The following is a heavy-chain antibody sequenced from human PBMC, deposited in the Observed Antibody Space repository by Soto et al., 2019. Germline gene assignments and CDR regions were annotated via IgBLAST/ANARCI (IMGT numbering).Heavy chain of an antibody. CDR3: AHTIGSSSVGEIDY. D-gene: IGHD6-6*01. Sequence: SGPTLVNSTQTLTLTCTFSGFSLSTSGVGVGWIRQPPGKALEWLALIYWNDDKRYSPSLKSRLTITKDTSKNQVALTMTNMDTEDTATYYCAHTIGSSSVGEIDYWGQGTLVTVSS. CDR1: GFSLSTSGVG. J-gene: IGHJ4*02. V-gene: IGHV2-5*01. CDR2: IYWNDDK.